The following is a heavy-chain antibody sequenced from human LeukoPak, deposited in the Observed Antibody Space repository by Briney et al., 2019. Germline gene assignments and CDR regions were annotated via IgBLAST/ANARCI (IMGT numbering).Heavy chain of an antibody. Sequence: GGSLRLSCAASGFTFSSYAVHWVRQAPGKGLEWVAVISYDGSNKYYADSVKGRFTISRDNSKNTLSLQMNSLRAEDTAVYYCAREGMVVAPRYSSYFDYWGQGTLVTVSS. D-gene: IGHD2-15*01. J-gene: IGHJ4*02. CDR1: GFTFSSYA. CDR2: ISYDGSNK. CDR3: AREGMVVAPRYSSYFDY. V-gene: IGHV3-30*01.